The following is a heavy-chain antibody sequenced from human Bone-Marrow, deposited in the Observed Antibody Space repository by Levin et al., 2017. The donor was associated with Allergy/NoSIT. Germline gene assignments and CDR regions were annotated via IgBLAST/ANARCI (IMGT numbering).Heavy chain of an antibody. J-gene: IGHJ4*02. Sequence: PGESLKISCAASGFAFNNYWMSWVRQAPGKGLEWVAYINQDGGEKNYLDSVKGRFTISRDNAKNSFYLQMNNLRAADTAVYYCARDQYTASYSDYWGQGTLVDVST. CDR3: ARDQYTASYSDY. D-gene: IGHD3-10*01. CDR2: INQDGGEK. V-gene: IGHV3-7*04. CDR1: GFAFNNYW.